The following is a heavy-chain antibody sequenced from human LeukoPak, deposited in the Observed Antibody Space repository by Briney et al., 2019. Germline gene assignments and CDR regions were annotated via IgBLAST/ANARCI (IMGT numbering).Heavy chain of an antibody. J-gene: IGHJ4*02. V-gene: IGHV3-30*18. CDR3: AKGSSSSRPYYFDY. Sequence: PGGSLRLSCAASGFTFSIYGMHWVRQAPGKGLEWVAIISFDGSKEYYADSVKGRFTISRDNSKSTLYLQMNSLGAEDTAVYYCAKGSSSSRPYYFDYWGQGTLVTVSS. CDR1: GFTFSIYG. CDR2: ISFDGSKE. D-gene: IGHD6-13*01.